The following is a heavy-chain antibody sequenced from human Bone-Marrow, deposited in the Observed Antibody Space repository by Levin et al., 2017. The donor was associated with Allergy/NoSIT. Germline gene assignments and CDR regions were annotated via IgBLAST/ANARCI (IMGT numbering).Heavy chain of an antibody. V-gene: IGHV1-69*02. Sequence: ASVKVSCKTSGDTFSSYTISWVRQAPGQGLEWMGRIIPILDRENYAQRFQDRVTITADKSTSTAYMELRSLRSEDTAVYYCARSHRGYYDSSGFSYWGQGTLVTVSS. D-gene: IGHD3-22*01. CDR1: GDTFSSYT. CDR2: IIPILDRE. CDR3: ARSHRGYYDSSGFSY. J-gene: IGHJ4*02.